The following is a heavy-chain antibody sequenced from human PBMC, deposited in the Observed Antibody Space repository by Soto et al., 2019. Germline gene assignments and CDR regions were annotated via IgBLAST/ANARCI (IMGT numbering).Heavy chain of an antibody. D-gene: IGHD1-1*01. Sequence: SETLSLTCTVSGGSISSYYWSWIRQPPGKGLEWIGYIYYSGSTNYNPSLKSRVTISVDTSKNQFSLKLTSVTAADTAVYYCARALEDDGSAAPKGYFDDWGQGTLVTVSS. CDR3: ARALEDDGSAAPKGYFDD. J-gene: IGHJ4*02. CDR2: IYYSGST. CDR1: GGSISSYY. V-gene: IGHV4-59*08.